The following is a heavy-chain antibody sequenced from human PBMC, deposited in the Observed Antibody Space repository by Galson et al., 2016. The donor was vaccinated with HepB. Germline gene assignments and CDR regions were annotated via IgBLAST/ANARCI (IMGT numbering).Heavy chain of an antibody. CDR2: IHYSGNT. V-gene: IGHV4-39*01. D-gene: IGHD3-10*01. CDR3: ARHDTMVQGGYYGMDV. Sequence: SETLSLTCTVSGGSFRSSSYNWGWIRQPPGQGLEWIGSIHYSGNTIYNPSLKSRVTMSVDTSRKQFYLRLNSVTAAETAVYYCARHDTMVQGGYYGMDVWGQGTTVTVSS. J-gene: IGHJ6*02. CDR1: GGSFRSSSYN.